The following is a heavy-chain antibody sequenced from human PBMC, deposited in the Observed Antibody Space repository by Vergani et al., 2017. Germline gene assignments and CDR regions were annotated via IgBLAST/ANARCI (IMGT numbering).Heavy chain of an antibody. CDR1: GFTFHHYA. CDR2: ISGSGGST. V-gene: IGHV3-23*01. J-gene: IGHJ6*02. CDR3: AKANPRNSGYDYLYYYHAMDV. D-gene: IGHD5-12*01. Sequence: EVQLLESGGDLVQPGGSLRLSCAASGFTFHHYAMNWVRQAPGKGLEWVSGISGSGGSTYYAGSVKGRFTISRGSSKNTLYLQMNSLSAGDTAVYYCAKANPRNSGYDYLYYYHAMDVWGQGTTVTVSS.